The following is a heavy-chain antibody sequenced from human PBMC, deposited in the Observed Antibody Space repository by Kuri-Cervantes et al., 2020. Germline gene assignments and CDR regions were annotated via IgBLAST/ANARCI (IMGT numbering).Heavy chain of an antibody. CDR3: AKGRGYSYGYADY. CDR1: GFTFSSYA. CDR2: ISGSGGGT. D-gene: IGHD5-18*01. V-gene: IGHV3-23*01. Sequence: GESLKISCAASGFTFSSYAMSWVRQAPGKGLEWVSSISGSGGGTYYADSVKGRFTISRDNSKNTLYLQMNSLRAEDTAVYYCAKGRGYSYGYADYWGQGTLVTVSS. J-gene: IGHJ4*02.